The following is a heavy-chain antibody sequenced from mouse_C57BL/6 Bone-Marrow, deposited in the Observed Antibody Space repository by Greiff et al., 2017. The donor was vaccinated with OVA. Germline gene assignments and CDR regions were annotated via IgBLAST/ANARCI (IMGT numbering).Heavy chain of an antibody. CDR2: IYPRDGST. J-gene: IGHJ3*01. V-gene: IGHV1-85*01. D-gene: IGHD1-1*01. CDR3: ARWDYAWFAY. CDR1: GYTFPSYD. Sequence: QVQLKQSGPELVKPGASVQLSCQASGYTFPSYDINWVKQRPGQGLEWIGWIYPRDGSTKYNEKFKGKATLTVDTSSSTAYMELHSLTSEDSAVYFCARWDYAWFAYWGQGTLVTVSA.